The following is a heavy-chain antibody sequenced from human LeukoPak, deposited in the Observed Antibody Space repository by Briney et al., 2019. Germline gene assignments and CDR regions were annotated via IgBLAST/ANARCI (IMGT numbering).Heavy chain of an antibody. Sequence: PSETLSLTCAVYGGSFSGYYRSWIRQPPGKGLEWIGEINHSGSTNYNPSLKSRVTISVDTSKNQFSLKLSSVTAADTAVYYCARVVGYYYGSGSYNPYYYYYYMDVWGKGTTVTVSS. CDR3: ARVVGYYYGSGSYNPYYYYYYMDV. J-gene: IGHJ6*03. CDR1: GGSFSGYY. D-gene: IGHD3-10*01. V-gene: IGHV4-34*01. CDR2: INHSGST.